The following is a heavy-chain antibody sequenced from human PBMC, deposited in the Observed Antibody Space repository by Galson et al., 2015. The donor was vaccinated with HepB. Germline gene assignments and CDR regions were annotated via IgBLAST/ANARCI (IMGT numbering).Heavy chain of an antibody. D-gene: IGHD1-1*01. V-gene: IGHV3-30-3*01. J-gene: IGHJ4*02. CDR3: ARVREGLERRVGYFDY. Sequence: SLRLSCAASGFTFSSYAMHWVRQAPGKGLEWVAVISYDGSNKYYADSVKGRFTISRDNSKNTLYLQMNSLRAEDTAVYYCARVREGLERRVGYFDYWGQGTLVTVSS. CDR2: ISYDGSNK. CDR1: GFTFSSYA.